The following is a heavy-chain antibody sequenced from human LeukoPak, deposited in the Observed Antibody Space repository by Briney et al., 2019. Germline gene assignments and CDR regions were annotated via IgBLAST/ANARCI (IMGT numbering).Heavy chain of an antibody. J-gene: IGHJ6*04. Sequence: GGSLRLSCAASGFTFSSYWMSWVRQAAGKGLEWVANIKQDGSEKYYVDSVKGRFTISRDNAKNSLYLQMNSLRAEDTAVYYCARDRIAARALPMDVWGKGTTVTVSS. V-gene: IGHV3-7*01. D-gene: IGHD6-6*01. CDR1: GFTFSSYW. CDR2: IKQDGSEK. CDR3: ARDRIAARALPMDV.